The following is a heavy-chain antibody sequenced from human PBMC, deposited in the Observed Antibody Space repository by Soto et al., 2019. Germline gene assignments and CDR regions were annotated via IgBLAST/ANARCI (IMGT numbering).Heavy chain of an antibody. D-gene: IGHD3-10*01. V-gene: IGHV3-23*01. CDR1: GFTFSSYA. CDR3: AKVGNYYGSGSYYMGGP. Sequence: GGSLRLSCAASGFTFSSYAMSWVRQAPGKGLEWVSAISGSGGSTYYADSVKGRFTISRDNSKNTLYLQMNSLRAEDTAVYYCAKVGNYYGSGSYYMGGPWGQGTLVTVSS. CDR2: ISGSGGST. J-gene: IGHJ5*02.